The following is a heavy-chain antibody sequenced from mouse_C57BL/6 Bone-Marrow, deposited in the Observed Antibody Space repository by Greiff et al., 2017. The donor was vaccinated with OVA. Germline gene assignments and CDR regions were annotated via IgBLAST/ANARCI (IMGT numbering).Heavy chain of an antibody. CDR3: ARESDYDFDY. J-gene: IGHJ2*01. CDR2: IDPSDSYT. V-gene: IGHV1-50*01. CDR1: GYTFTSYW. Sequence: QVQLQQPGAELVKPGASVKLSCKASGYTFTSYWMQWVKQRPGQGLEWIGEIDPSDSYTNYNQKFKDKATLTVDTSSSTAYMQLSSLTSEDSAVYYCARESDYDFDYWGQGTTLTVSS. D-gene: IGHD2-13*01.